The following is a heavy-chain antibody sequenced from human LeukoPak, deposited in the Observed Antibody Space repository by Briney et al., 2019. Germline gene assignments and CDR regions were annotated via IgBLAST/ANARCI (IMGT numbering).Heavy chain of an antibody. J-gene: IGHJ4*02. CDR3: ARPLGYSSGWYAGNFDY. D-gene: IGHD6-19*01. V-gene: IGHV5-51*01. CDR1: GYIFTICW. Sequence: GESQEISCECCGYIFTICWIGWLRQMPGKGLEWMGIIYTGDTDTRCSPSYQGQVAMSPDKSISTAYLQWSSLKASDTDMYYCARPLGYSSGWYAGNFDYWGRGTLVTVSS. CDR2: IYTGDTDT.